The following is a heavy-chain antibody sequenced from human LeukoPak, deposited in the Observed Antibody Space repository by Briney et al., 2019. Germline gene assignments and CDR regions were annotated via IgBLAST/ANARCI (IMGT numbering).Heavy chain of an antibody. Sequence: PGGSLRLSCAASGFTFSSYAMSWVRQAPGKGLEWVSTISATGGSTFYADSVKGRFTISRDNSKDTLYLQISSLRAEDTAVYFCAKVQTTVVSPPDSWGQGTLVTVSS. D-gene: IGHD4-23*01. CDR3: AKVQTTVVSPPDS. CDR2: ISATGGST. CDR1: GFTFSSYA. J-gene: IGHJ4*02. V-gene: IGHV3-23*01.